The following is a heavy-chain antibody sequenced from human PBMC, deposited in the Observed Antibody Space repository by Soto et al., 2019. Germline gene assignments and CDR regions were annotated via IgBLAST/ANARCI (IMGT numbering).Heavy chain of an antibody. D-gene: IGHD3-3*01. J-gene: IGHJ5*02. CDR1: GYTFTSYD. V-gene: IGHV1-8*01. Sequence: QVPLVQSGAEVKKPGASVKVSCKASGYTFTSYDINWVRQATGQGLEWMGWMNPNSGNTGYAQKFQGRVTMTRNTSISTAYMELSSLRSEDTAVYYCARTPYDFWSGYYRSTWFDPWGQGTLVTVSS. CDR2: MNPNSGNT. CDR3: ARTPYDFWSGYYRSTWFDP.